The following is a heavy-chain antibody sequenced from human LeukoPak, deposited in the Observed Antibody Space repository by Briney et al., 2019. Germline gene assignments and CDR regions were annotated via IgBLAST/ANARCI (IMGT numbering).Heavy chain of an antibody. D-gene: IGHD5-12*01. CDR1: GGSISSGGYY. CDR3: ARDYSGYDYYY. Sequence: SQTLSLTCTVPGGSISSGGYYWSWIRQHPRKGLEWIGYIYYSGSTYYNPSLKSRVTISVDTSKNQFSLKLSSVTAADTAVYYCARDYSGYDYYYWGQGTLVTVSS. V-gene: IGHV4-31*03. J-gene: IGHJ4*02. CDR2: IYYSGST.